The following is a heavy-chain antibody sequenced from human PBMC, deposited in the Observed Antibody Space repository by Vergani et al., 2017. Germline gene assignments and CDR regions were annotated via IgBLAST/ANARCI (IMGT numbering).Heavy chain of an antibody. Sequence: EVQLVESGGGLVKPGGSLRLSCAASGFIFSSYSMNWVRQSPGKGLEWVSTIKNDGGKSHYADFVKGRFAISRDNSRNTLYLQMNSLRVEDTAVYYCGRGSDNYNWGQGALVTV. CDR1: GFIFSSYS. CDR2: IKNDGGKS. CDR3: GRGSDNYN. J-gene: IGHJ4*02. V-gene: IGHV3-21*02. D-gene: IGHD1-1*01.